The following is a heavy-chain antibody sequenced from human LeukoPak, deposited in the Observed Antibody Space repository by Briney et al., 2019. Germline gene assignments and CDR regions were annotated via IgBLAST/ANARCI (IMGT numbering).Heavy chain of an antibody. CDR1: GFTFSSYA. V-gene: IGHV3-30*04. CDR2: ISYDGSNK. CDR3: ASLYYYDSSGYHASDAFDI. D-gene: IGHD3-22*01. Sequence: GGSLRLSCAASGFTFSSYAMHWVRQAPGKGLEGVAVISYDGSNKYYADSVKGRFTISRDNSKNTLYLQMNSLRAEDTAVYYCASLYYYDSSGYHASDAFDIWGQGTMVTVSS. J-gene: IGHJ3*02.